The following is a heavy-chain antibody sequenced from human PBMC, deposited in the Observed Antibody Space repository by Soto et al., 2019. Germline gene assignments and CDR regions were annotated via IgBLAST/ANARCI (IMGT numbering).Heavy chain of an antibody. CDR1: GFPFSTYA. Sequence: GGSLSLSCAASGFPFSTYAMTWVRQAPGKGLEWVSAISGSGGSTYYADSVKGRFTISRDNSKNTLYLQMNSLRAEDTAVYYCAKGSYASGSWSSQNDYWGQGTLVTVS. D-gene: IGHD3-10*01. J-gene: IGHJ4*02. CDR3: AKGSYASGSWSSQNDY. CDR2: ISGSGGST. V-gene: IGHV3-23*01.